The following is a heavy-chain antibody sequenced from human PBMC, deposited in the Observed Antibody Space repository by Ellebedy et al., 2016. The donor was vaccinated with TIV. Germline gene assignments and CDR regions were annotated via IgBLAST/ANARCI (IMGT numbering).Heavy chain of an antibody. V-gene: IGHV3-30*03. CDR1: GFTFSNYG. CDR3: HSAADAFDI. Sequence: GGSLRLXCAASGFTFSNYGMQWVRRAPGKGLEWVASISFDGSQKYYADSVRGRFTAYRDNSGNTLSLQMDSLRPEDTAIYFCHSAADAFDIWGQGTMVTVSS. J-gene: IGHJ3*02. CDR2: ISFDGSQK. D-gene: IGHD1-26*01.